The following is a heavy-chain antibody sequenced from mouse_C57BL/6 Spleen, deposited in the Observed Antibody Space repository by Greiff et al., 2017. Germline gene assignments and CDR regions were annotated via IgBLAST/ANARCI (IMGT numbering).Heavy chain of an antibody. V-gene: IGHV5-4*03. CDR1: GFTFSSYA. Sequence: EVKLVESGGGLVKPGGSLKLSCAASGFTFSSYAMSWVRQTPEKRLEWVATISDGGSYTYYPDNVKGRFTISRDNAKNNLYLQMSHLKSEDTAMYYCARANSDWGGDMDYWGQGTSVTVSS. CDR2: ISDGGSYT. J-gene: IGHJ4*01. CDR3: ARANSDWGGDMDY. D-gene: IGHD2-12*01.